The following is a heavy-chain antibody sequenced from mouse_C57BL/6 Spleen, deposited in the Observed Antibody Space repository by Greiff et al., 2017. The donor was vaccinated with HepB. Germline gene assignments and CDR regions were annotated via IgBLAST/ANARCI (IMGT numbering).Heavy chain of an antibody. CDR1: GYTFTDYY. CDR3: AREGYYYGSSYVDFDY. V-gene: IGHV1-76*01. CDR2: IYPGSGNT. Sequence: QVQLQQSGAELVRPGASVKLSCKASGYTFTDYYINWVKQRPGQGLEWIARIYPGSGNTYYNEKFKGKATLTAEKSSSTAYMQLSSLTSEDSAVYFCAREGYYYGSSYVDFDYWGQGTTLTVSS. J-gene: IGHJ2*01. D-gene: IGHD1-1*01.